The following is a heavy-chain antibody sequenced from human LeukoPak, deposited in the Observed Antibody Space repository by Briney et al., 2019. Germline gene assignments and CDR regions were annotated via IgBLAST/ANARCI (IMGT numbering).Heavy chain of an antibody. CDR2: FYSDGSRT. CDR3: ARDQYYYDSSGYIPFDY. D-gene: IGHD3-22*01. J-gene: IGHJ4*02. CDR1: GFTLSSNW. Sequence: GGSLRLSCAGSGFTLSSNWMHWVRQAPGKGLVWVSRFYSDGSRTNYADSVKGRFTISGDNAKNTHYLQMNSLRAEDTAVYYCARDQYYYDSSGYIPFDYWGQGTLVTVSS. V-gene: IGHV3-74*01.